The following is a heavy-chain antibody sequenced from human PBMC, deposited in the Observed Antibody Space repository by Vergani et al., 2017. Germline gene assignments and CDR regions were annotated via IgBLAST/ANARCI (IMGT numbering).Heavy chain of an antibody. J-gene: IGHJ4*02. CDR2: IYPGDSET. D-gene: IGHD3-3*01. V-gene: IGHV5-51*03. CDR3: ARRDFGQWPNSVGY. Sequence: EVQLVQSGAEVKKPGASLKISCKGSGYSFTSYWIGWVRQMPGKGLEWMGIIYPGDSETTYSPSFQGQVTISVDKSISTADLQWRSLRASDTAMYYCARRDFGQWPNSVGYWGQGTLVTVSS. CDR1: GYSFTSYW.